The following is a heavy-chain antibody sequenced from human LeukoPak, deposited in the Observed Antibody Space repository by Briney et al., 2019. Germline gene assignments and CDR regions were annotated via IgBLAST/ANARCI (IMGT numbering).Heavy chain of an antibody. Sequence: PGGSLRLSCAASGFTFDDYAMHWVRQAPGKGLEWVSGISWNSGSIGYADSVKGRFTISRDNAKNTLYLQMNSLRAEDTAVYYCARVRFYDILTGPLYWGQGTLVTVSS. D-gene: IGHD3-9*01. CDR1: GFTFDDYA. J-gene: IGHJ4*02. CDR2: ISWNSGSI. V-gene: IGHV3-9*01. CDR3: ARVRFYDILTGPLY.